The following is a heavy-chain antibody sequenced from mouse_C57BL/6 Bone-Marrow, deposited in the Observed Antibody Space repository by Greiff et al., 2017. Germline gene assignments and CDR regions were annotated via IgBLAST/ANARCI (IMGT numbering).Heavy chain of an antibody. D-gene: IGHD2-5*01. CDR3: ANSNYRLYYFDY. V-gene: IGHV1-26*01. CDR1: GYTFTDYY. Sequence: EVQLHQSGPELVKPGASVKISCKASGYTFTDYYMNWVKQSHGKSLEWIGDINPNNGGTNYNQKLKGKATLTVDKSSSIAYMELRSLTYEESAVYYCANSNYRLYYFDYWGQGTTLTVSS. CDR2: INPNNGGT. J-gene: IGHJ2*01.